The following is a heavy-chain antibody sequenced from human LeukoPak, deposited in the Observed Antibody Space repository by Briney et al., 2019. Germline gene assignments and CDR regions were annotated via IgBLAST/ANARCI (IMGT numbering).Heavy chain of an antibody. CDR2: IYYSGST. V-gene: IGHV4-61*01. CDR3: ARDTPRYCSSTSCRIGDTYWFDP. CDR1: GGSVSSGSYY. J-gene: IGHJ5*02. Sequence: SETLSLTRTVSGGSVSSGSYYWSWIRQPPGKGLEWIGYIYYSGSTNYNPSLKSRVTISVDTSKNQFSLKLSSVTAADTAVYYCARDTPRYCSSTSCRIGDTYWFDPWGQGTLVTVSS. D-gene: IGHD2-2*01.